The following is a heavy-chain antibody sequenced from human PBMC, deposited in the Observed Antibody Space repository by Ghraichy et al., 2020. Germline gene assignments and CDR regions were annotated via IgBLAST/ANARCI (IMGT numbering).Heavy chain of an antibody. CDR1: GGSVNSYY. Sequence: SETLSLTCTVSGGSVNSYYWSWIRQPPGKSLDWIAYISPSGTTNYNPSLNSRVTISVDTSKNQFSLDVSSVTVADTAIYYCAKIMAGGAKFDYWGQGTLVTVSS. D-gene: IGHD6-19*01. CDR2: ISPSGTT. J-gene: IGHJ4*02. V-gene: IGHV4-59*02. CDR3: AKIMAGGAKFDY.